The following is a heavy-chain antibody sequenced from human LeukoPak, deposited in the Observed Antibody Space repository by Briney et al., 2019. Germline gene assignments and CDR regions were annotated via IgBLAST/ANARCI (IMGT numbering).Heavy chain of an antibody. CDR3: ARETYCISTSCQKGNAFDI. J-gene: IGHJ3*02. V-gene: IGHV3-11*06. CDR1: GFTFSDYY. CDR2: ISSSSSYI. D-gene: IGHD2-2*01. Sequence: GGSLRLSCAASGFTFSDYYMSWIRQAPGKGLEWVSYISSSSSYIYYADSVKGRFTISRDNAKNSLYLQMHSLRAEDTAVYYCARETYCISTSCQKGNAFDIWGQGTMVTVSS.